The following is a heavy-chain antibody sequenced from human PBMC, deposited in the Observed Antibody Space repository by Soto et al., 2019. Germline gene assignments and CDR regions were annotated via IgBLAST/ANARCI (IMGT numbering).Heavy chain of an antibody. J-gene: IGHJ4*02. V-gene: IGHV3-23*01. CDR3: ARGSTDSYPGSRIFDF. CDR1: GLTFGSRA. Sequence: GGSLRLSCVASGLTFGSRAMSWVRQAPGEGLQWVSTITDTGGDAKYADSVRGRFVISRDNSKKTLYLQMTSLTAEDSAMYFCARGSTDSYPGSRIFDFWGRGTRVTVSS. CDR2: ITDTGGDA. D-gene: IGHD3-10*01.